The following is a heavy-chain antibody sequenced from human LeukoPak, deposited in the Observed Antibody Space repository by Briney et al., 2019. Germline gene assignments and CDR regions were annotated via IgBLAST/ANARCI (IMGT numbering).Heavy chain of an antibody. CDR3: ARDGLGFDY. CDR1: GFTFSSYR. CDR2: ISSGTTHI. D-gene: IGHD3/OR15-3a*01. Sequence: GGSLRLSCAASGFTFSSYRMNWVRQAPGRGLEWVASISSGTTHISHVDAVKGRFTISRDNAKNSLYLQMNSLRAEDTAVYYCARDGLGFDYWGQGTLVTVSS. J-gene: IGHJ4*02. V-gene: IGHV3-21*01.